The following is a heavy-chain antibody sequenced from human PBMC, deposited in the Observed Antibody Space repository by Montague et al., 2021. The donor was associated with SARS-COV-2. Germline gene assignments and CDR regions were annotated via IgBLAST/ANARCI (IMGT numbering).Heavy chain of an antibody. CDR3: ARVGRQQLVRLSGMDV. J-gene: IGHJ6*02. Sequence: SETLSLTCTVSGGSISSSSYDWGWIRQPPGKGLEWIGSIYYSGSTYYXPSLKSRVTISVDTSKNQFSLKLSSVTAADTAVYYCARVGRQQLVRLSGMDVWGQGTTVTVPS. CDR2: IYYSGST. V-gene: IGHV4-39*07. CDR1: GGSISSSSYD. D-gene: IGHD6-13*01.